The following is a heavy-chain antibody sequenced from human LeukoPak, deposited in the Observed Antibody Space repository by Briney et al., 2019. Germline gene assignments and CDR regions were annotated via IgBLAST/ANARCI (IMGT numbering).Heavy chain of an antibody. CDR2: ISWNSGSI. CDR3: AKDSLRYFDWLSLIDY. J-gene: IGHJ4*02. Sequence: PGRSLRLSCAASGFTFDDYAMHWVRQAPGKGLEWVSGISWNSGSIGYADSVKGRFTISRDNAKNSLYLQMNSLRAEAMALYYCAKDSLRYFDWLSLIDYWGQGTLVIVSS. CDR1: GFTFDDYA. D-gene: IGHD3-9*01. V-gene: IGHV3-9*03.